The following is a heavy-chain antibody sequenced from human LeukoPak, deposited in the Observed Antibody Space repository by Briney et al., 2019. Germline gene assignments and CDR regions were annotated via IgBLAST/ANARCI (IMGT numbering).Heavy chain of an antibody. Sequence: GGSLRLSCSGSGFAFSGFAMGWVRQAPGKGLEWVSSISGRGDNTYYADSVEGRFTVSRDNTKNTLYLQMNSLRAEDTALYYYARGRGGDYVPSRFDYRGQGTLVTVSS. CDR3: ARGRGGDYVPSRFDY. V-gene: IGHV3-23*01. CDR1: GFAFSGFA. CDR2: ISGRGDNT. J-gene: IGHJ4*02. D-gene: IGHD4-17*01.